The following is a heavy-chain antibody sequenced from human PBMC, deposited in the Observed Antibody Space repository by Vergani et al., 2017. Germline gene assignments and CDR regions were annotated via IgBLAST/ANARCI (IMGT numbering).Heavy chain of an antibody. CDR1: GYSFNSYW. V-gene: IGHV5-51*01. D-gene: IGHD4-17*01. J-gene: IGHJ5*02. CDR3: ARHLGSEHDYGDYMNWFDP. CDR2: IYPGDSDT. Sequence: EVQLVQSGAEVKKPGESLKISCKGSGYSFNSYWIGWVRQMPGKGLEWMGIIYPGDSDTRYSPSFQGQVTISADKSISTAYLQWSSLKASNTAMYYCARHLGSEHDYGDYMNWFDPWGEGSLVTVSS.